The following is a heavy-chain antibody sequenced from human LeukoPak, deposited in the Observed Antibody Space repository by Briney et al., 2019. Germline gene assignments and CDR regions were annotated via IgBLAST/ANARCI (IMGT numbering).Heavy chain of an antibody. CDR2: ISTDNGNT. V-gene: IGHV1-18*01. J-gene: IGHJ4*02. CDR3: ARAYSYVYGPRHF. D-gene: IGHD5-18*01. CDR1: GYTFTRYG. Sequence: ASVKVFCKASGYTFTRYGNRRGRQAPGQGLEWMGWISTDNGNTDYAQNLQGRVTMTTDTSTSTAYMEVRSLRSDDTAVYYCARAYSYVYGPRHFWRQGTLVTVSS.